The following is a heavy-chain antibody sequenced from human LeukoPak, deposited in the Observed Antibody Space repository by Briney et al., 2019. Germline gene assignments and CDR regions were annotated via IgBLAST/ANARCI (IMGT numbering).Heavy chain of an antibody. Sequence: GGSLRLSCAASGFTFSSYSMNWVRQAPGKGLEWVSSISSSSNYIYYADSVKGRYTISRDNANNSLFLQMNSLRAEDTAVYYCARWGITSYGMDVWGQGTTVTVSS. CDR2: ISSSSNYI. D-gene: IGHD3-10*01. CDR3: ARWGITSYGMDV. J-gene: IGHJ6*02. CDR1: GFTFSSYS. V-gene: IGHV3-21*01.